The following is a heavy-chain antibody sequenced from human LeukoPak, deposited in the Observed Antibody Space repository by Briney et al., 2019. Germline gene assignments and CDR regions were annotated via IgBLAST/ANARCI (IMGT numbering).Heavy chain of an antibody. J-gene: IGHJ5*02. CDR2: IYASGST. D-gene: IGHD2-2*01. Sequence: PSETLSLTCTVSGGSISSGSYYWSWIRQPAGKGLEWIGRIYASGSTNYNPSLKSRVTMSVDTSKNQFSLKLSSVTAADTAVYYCARAPYQPLGPFDPWGQGTLVTVSS. V-gene: IGHV4-61*02. CDR1: GGSISSGSYY. CDR3: ARAPYQPLGPFDP.